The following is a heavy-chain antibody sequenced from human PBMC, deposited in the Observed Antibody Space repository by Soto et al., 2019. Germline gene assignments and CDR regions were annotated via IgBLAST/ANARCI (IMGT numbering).Heavy chain of an antibody. CDR2: INHSGST. V-gene: IGHV4-34*01. D-gene: IGHD3-10*01. J-gene: IGHJ6*03. CDR1: GGSFSGYC. CDR3: ARDRLYYYGSGSYYTLDYYYYMDV. Sequence: PSETLSLTCAVYGGSFSGYCWSWIRQPPGKGLEWIGEINHSGSTNYNPSLKSRVTISVDTSKNQFSLKLSSVTAADTAVYYCARDRLYYYGSGSYYTLDYYYYMDVWGKGTTVTVSS.